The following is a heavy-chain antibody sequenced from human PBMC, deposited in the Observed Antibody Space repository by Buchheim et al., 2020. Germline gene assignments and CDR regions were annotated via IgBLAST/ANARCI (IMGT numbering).Heavy chain of an antibody. CDR1: GGSISSYY. CDR2: IYYSGST. Sequence: QVQLQESGPGLVKPSETLSLTCTVSGGSISSYYWSWIRQPPGKGLEWIGYIYYSGSTNYNPSLKSRVTISVDTSKNQFSLKLSSVTAADTAVYYCARDGSGSYYSGFDCWGQGTL. V-gene: IGHV4-59*01. CDR3: ARDGSGSYYSGFDC. D-gene: IGHD1-26*01. J-gene: IGHJ4*02.